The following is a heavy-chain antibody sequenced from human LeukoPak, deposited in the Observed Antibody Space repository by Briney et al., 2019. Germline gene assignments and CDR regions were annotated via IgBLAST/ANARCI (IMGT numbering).Heavy chain of an antibody. V-gene: IGHV5-51*01. Sequence: GESLKIPCKGSGYSFTSYWIGWVRQMPGKGLEWMGIIYPGDSDTRYSPSFQGQVSISVDKSISTAYLQWSSLKASDTAMYYCATSIEMATITYFDYWGQGTLVTVSS. D-gene: IGHD5-24*01. CDR2: IYPGDSDT. CDR3: ATSIEMATITYFDY. CDR1: GYSFTSYW. J-gene: IGHJ4*02.